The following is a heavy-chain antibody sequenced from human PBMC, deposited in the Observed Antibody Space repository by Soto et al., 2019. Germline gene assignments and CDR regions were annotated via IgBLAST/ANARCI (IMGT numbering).Heavy chain of an antibody. Sequence: SESLSLTCGVSGFSIQTSSFRGWLRQPPGKGLEWVGLISHSGRAIYHPSFASRATISLDTTNNAFSLTLKSVTAADTAVYYCGRGRSFRLVGVTLDSWGQGTLVTVSS. V-gene: IGHV4-38-2*01. CDR1: GFSIQTSSF. CDR3: GRGRSFRLVGVTLDS. J-gene: IGHJ4*02. D-gene: IGHD3-16*02. CDR2: ISHSGRA.